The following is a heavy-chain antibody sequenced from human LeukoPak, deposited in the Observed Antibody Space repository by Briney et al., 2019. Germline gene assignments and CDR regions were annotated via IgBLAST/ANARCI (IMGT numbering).Heavy chain of an antibody. CDR1: GYTFTGYY. V-gene: IGHV1-2*02. CDR3: ARGKEQLVRRGWFDP. Sequence: GASVKVSCKASGYTFTGYYMHWVRQAPGQGLEWMGWINPNSGGTNYAQKFQGRVTMTRDTSISTAYMELSSLRSEDTAVYYCARGKEQLVRRGWFDPWGQGTLVTVPS. D-gene: IGHD6-13*01. CDR2: INPNSGGT. J-gene: IGHJ5*02.